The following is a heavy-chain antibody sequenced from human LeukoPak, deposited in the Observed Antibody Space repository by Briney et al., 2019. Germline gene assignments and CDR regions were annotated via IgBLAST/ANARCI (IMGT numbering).Heavy chain of an antibody. CDR3: AKGGYCSSTSCLAIY. CDR1: GFTFSSYA. D-gene: IGHD2-2*01. V-gene: IGHV3-23*01. CDR2: ISGSGGST. Sequence: PGGSLRLSCAASGFTFSSYAMSWVRQAPGKRLEWVSAISGSGGSTYYADSVKGRFTISRDNSKNTLYLQMNSLRVKDTAVYYCAKGGYCSSTSCLAIYWGQGTLVTVSS. J-gene: IGHJ4*02.